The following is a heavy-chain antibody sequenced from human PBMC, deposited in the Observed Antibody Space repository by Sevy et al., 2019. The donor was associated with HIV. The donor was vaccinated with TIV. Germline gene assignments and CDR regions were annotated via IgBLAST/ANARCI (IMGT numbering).Heavy chain of an antibody. CDR3: ARDGGAYTYGTGKY. Sequence: GGSLRLPCAASRFTFSTYAMHWVRQAPGKGLEWVSVISYDGNIKYYADSVKGRFTISRDDSKNTLYLQMNSLRAEDTAVYYCARDGGAYTYGTGKYWGQGTLVTVSS. J-gene: IGHJ4*02. D-gene: IGHD5-18*01. CDR1: RFTFSTYA. CDR2: ISYDGNIK. V-gene: IGHV3-30-3*01.